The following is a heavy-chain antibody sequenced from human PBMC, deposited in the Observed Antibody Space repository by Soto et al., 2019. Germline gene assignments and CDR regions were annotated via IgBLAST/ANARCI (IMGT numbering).Heavy chain of an antibody. J-gene: IGHJ4*02. CDR1: GFIFNNYA. CDR3: AKAPVPALTAKFGY. Sequence: RGSLRLSCAASGFIFNNYAMTWVRQAPGKGLEWVSTVTASGGGTFYANPVKGRFTISRDNSRNTLHLQMSSLRVEDTALYYCAKAPVPALTAKFGYWGQGTLVPVSS. V-gene: IGHV3-23*01. CDR2: VTASGGGT. D-gene: IGHD5-18*01.